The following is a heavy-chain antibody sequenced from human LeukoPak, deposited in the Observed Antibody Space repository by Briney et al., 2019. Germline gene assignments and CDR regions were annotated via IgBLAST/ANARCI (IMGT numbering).Heavy chain of an antibody. V-gene: IGHV4-31*03. CDR3: ARGYCSGGSCYPGAFDI. CDR1: GGSISSGGYY. D-gene: IGHD2-15*01. CDR2: IKDSGAT. Sequence: SQTLSLTCTASGGSISSGGYYWSWIRQHPGKGLEWIGYIKDSGATYYSPSLKSRVIILLDTSKSQFSLKLSAVTAADTAVYYCARGYCSGGSCYPGAFDIWGQGTMVTVSS. J-gene: IGHJ3*02.